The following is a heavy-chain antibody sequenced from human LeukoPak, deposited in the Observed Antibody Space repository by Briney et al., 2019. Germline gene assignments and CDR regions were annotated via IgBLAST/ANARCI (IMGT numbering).Heavy chain of an antibody. D-gene: IGHD4-23*01. CDR1: GFTFSSYS. J-gene: IGHJ4*02. CDR2: ISSSSSYI. V-gene: IGHV3-21*01. Sequence: GGSLRLSCAASGFTFSSYSMNWVRQAPGKGLEWVSSISSSSSYIYYADSVKGRFTISRDNAKNSLYLQMNSLRAEDTAVYYCARQPSTGTVVPFDYWGQGTLDTVSS. CDR3: ARQPSTGTVVPFDY.